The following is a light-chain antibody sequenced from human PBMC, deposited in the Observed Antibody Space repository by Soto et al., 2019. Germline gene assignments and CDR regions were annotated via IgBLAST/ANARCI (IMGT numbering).Light chain of an antibody. CDR2: DND. V-gene: IGLV1-51*01. J-gene: IGLJ2*01. Sequence: QSVLTQPPSVSAAPGQKVTISCSGSSSNIGNNFVSWYQQLPGTAPKLLIYDNDMRPSGIPDRFPGSKSGTSATLGITGLQTGDEADYYCGTWDSRLSAVVFGGGTKLTVL. CDR3: GTWDSRLSAVV. CDR1: SSNIGNNF.